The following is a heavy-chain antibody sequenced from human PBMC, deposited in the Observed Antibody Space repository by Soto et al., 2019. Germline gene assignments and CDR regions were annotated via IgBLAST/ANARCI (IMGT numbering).Heavy chain of an antibody. CDR3: AAYVWGSYRSFDY. CDR2: IYSSGTT. V-gene: IGHV4-31*03. CDR1: GGSINSGGWY. Sequence: QVQLRESGPGLVKPSQTLSLTCTVSGGSINSGGWYWSWVRQHPGKGLEWIGYIYSSGTTYYNPSLTGRVTISVDTSKNQYSLKVNSVTAADTAVYYCAAYVWGSYRSFDYWGQGALVTVSS. D-gene: IGHD3-16*02. J-gene: IGHJ4*02.